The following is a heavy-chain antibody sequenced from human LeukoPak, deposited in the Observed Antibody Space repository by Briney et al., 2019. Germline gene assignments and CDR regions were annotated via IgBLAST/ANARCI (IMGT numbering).Heavy chain of an antibody. J-gene: IGHJ4*02. V-gene: IGHV3-33*03. CDR2: IWTDGSTR. CDR3: AKDRPPSGPMAD. D-gene: IGHD6-19*01. CDR1: RVTLSSYG. Sequence: GRSLRLSCVVPRVTLSSYGMHWVRQAPGKGLEWVAVIWTDGSTRYYADSVKGRSTISRDDSRNTLYLQMNSLRVEDTAVYYCAKDRPPSGPMADWGQGTLVTVSS.